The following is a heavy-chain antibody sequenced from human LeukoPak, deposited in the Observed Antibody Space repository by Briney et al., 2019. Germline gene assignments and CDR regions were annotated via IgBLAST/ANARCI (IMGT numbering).Heavy chain of an antibody. CDR1: GYTFTSYA. Sequence: GASVKVSCKASGYTFTSYAIRWVRQAPGQGLEWMGSISAYEGNTNYANTLQGRVTITTDKSTNTAYMQLSSLRADDTAVYYCASAGLNYYESSGDYDGHYYYYYNMDVWGKGTTVTVSS. J-gene: IGHJ6*03. CDR2: ISAYEGNT. CDR3: ASAGLNYYESSGDYDGHYYYYYNMDV. V-gene: IGHV1-18*01. D-gene: IGHD3-22*01.